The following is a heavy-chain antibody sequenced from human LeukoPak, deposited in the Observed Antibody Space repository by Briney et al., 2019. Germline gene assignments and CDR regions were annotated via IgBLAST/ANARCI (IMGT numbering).Heavy chain of an antibody. J-gene: IGHJ6*03. CDR2: IIPIFGTA. Sequence: GASVKVSCKASGGTFSSYAISWVRQAPGQGLEWMGGIIPIFGTANYAQKFQGRVTITTDESTSTAYMELSSPRSEDTAVYYCARDRHPGPRIYDYYYYVDVWGKGTTVTVSS. V-gene: IGHV1-69*05. CDR3: ARDRHPGPRIYDYYYYVDV. CDR1: GGTFSSYA. D-gene: IGHD2-15*01.